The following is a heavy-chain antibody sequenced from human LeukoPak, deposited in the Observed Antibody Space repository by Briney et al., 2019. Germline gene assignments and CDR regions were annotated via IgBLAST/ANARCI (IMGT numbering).Heavy chain of an antibody. CDR3: ATMVQGIYTYFGS. V-gene: IGHV4-59*01. J-gene: IGHJ4*02. CDR1: GGSISSYY. Sequence: MPSETLSLTCTVSGGSISSYYWSWIRQPAGKGLEWIGYIYYSGSTNYNPSLKSRVTMSVDTSKNQLSLKLSSVTAADTAVYYCATMVQGIYTYFGSWGQGNLVAVSS. CDR2: IYYSGST. D-gene: IGHD3-10*01.